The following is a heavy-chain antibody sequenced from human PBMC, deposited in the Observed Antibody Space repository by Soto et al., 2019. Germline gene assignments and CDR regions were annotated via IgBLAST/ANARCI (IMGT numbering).Heavy chain of an antibody. V-gene: IGHV3-74*01. CDR3: VRGSLVSSSWYSDS. Sequence: EVQLVESGGYLVEPAGSLRLSCAASGFTFSGYWMHWVRQAPGKGLEWVSRIDGDGSSISYADYVKGRFTISRDNAKDTLYLQLNSLRVEDTAVYYCVRGSLVSSSWYSDSWGQGTLVTVSS. CDR2: IDGDGSSI. D-gene: IGHD6-13*01. CDR1: GFTFSGYW. J-gene: IGHJ4*02.